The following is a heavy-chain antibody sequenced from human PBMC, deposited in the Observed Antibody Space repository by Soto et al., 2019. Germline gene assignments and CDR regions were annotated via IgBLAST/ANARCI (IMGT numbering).Heavy chain of an antibody. CDR3: ARGPSGEKVDS. CDR1: GGSISTVDYW. V-gene: IGHV4-30-4*01. CDR2: IYDGGRT. Sequence: QVQLQESGPGLVKPSQTLSLTCTVSGGSISTVDYWWSWIRQSPDMGLEWIGHIYDGGRTYNNPSLESRFPMPADPSKGHPPLTLSSVSAADTPVYYWARGPSGEKVDSWGKGTLATV. D-gene: IGHD3-10*01. J-gene: IGHJ4*02.